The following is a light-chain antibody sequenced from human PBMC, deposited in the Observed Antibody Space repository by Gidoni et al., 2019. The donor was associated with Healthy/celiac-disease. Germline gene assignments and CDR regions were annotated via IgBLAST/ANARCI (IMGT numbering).Light chain of an antibody. CDR1: QSISSY. J-gene: IGKJ2*01. Sequence: DIQMTHSPSSLSASVGDRVTITCRAIQSISSYLNWYQQKPGKAPKLLIYAASSLQSGVPSRFSGSGSGTDFTLTISSLQPEDFATYYCQQSYSTPYTFGQGTKLEIK. CDR2: AAS. V-gene: IGKV1-39*01. CDR3: QQSYSTPYT.